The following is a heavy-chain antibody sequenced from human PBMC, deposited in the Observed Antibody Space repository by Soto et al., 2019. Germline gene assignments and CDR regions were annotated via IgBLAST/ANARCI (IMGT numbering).Heavy chain of an antibody. CDR3: ATQGVLTSSGPYDSFDI. V-gene: IGHV3-23*01. CDR1: GFTFGNHW. D-gene: IGHD6-19*01. CDR2: VSGSGGST. J-gene: IGHJ3*02. Sequence: GGSLRLSCAVSGFTFGNHWMTWVRQAPGKGLEWVSAVSGSGGSTYYADSVKGRFTISRDNSKNTLYLQMNSLRAEDTAVYYCATQGVLTSSGPYDSFDIWGQGTMVTVS.